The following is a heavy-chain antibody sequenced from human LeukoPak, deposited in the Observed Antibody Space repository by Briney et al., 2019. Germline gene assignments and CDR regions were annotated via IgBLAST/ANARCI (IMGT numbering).Heavy chain of an antibody. D-gene: IGHD4-17*01. CDR1: GFTFSDYY. J-gene: IGHJ4*02. CDR2: ISSSGSTI. CDR3: ARDVSTVTTRPTASDY. V-gene: IGHV3-11*01. Sequence: GGSLRLSCAASGFTFSDYYMSWIRQAPGKGLEWVSYISSSGSTIYYADSVKGRFTISRDNAKNSLYLQMNSLRAEDTAVYYCARDVSTVTTRPTASDYWGQGTLVTVSS.